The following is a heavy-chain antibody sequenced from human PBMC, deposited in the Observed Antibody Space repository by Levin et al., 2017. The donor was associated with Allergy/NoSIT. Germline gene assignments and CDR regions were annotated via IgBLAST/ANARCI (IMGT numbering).Heavy chain of an antibody. CDR1: GFTFSSYT. V-gene: IGHV3-48*01. CDR3: ARDRVAVAGDDVFDI. D-gene: IGHD6-19*01. Sequence: AASVKVSCAAPGFTFSSYTMNWVRQAPGKGLEWVSYISTSSSSIYYADSVKGRFTISRDNAKNSLYLQMNSLRAEDTAVYYCARDRVAVAGDDVFDIWGQGTMVTVSS. CDR2: ISTSSSSI. J-gene: IGHJ3*02.